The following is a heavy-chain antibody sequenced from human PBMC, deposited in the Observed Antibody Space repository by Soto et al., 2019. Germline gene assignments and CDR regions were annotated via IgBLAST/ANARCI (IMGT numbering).Heavy chain of an antibody. D-gene: IGHD3-10*01. CDR1: GFIFSDSY. CDR3: VRRTRGMVYAFHV. J-gene: IGHJ3*01. V-gene: IGHV3-11*01. CDR2: INDSGGTI. Sequence: QVQLVESGGGWIKPGGSLTLSCAASGFIFSDSYMSWIRQAPGKGLEWLSYINDSGGTIYYADSVKGRFTISRDSAKNALFLQMDSLRAEDTAVYYWVRRTRGMVYAFHVCWQGTMGCVSS.